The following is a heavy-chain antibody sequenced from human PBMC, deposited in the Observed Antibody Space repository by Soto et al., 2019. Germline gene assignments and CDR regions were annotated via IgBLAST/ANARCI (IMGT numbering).Heavy chain of an antibody. D-gene: IGHD3-16*01. V-gene: IGHV3-48*02. Sequence: PGGSLRLSCAASGFTFNTYSMNWVRQAPGKGLEWVSYISSSRSTIHYADSVKGRFTISSDKAKNSMSLQMNSLRDEDTAVYYCARRLGSLPEPTDYYYGIDVLDQGTTVTVSS. J-gene: IGHJ6*02. CDR1: GFTFNTYS. CDR3: ARRLGSLPEPTDYYYGIDV. CDR2: ISSSRSTI.